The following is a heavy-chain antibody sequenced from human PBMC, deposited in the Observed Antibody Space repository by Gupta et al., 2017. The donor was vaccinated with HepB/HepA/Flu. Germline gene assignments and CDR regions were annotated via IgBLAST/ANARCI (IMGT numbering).Heavy chain of an antibody. CDR1: GGSINSRDHY. CDR3: AREGSTWSGYYTHYIDV. V-gene: IGHV4-31*03. Sequence: VQLQESGPGLVKPSQTLSLTCTVSGGSINSRDHYWSWIRQHPGKGLEWIGYIYYSGSTQYNPSLKSRVIISVDTSENQFSLKLTSVTAADTAVYYCAREGSTWSGYYTHYIDVWGRGTTVSVSS. J-gene: IGHJ6*03. CDR2: IYYSGST. D-gene: IGHD3-3*01.